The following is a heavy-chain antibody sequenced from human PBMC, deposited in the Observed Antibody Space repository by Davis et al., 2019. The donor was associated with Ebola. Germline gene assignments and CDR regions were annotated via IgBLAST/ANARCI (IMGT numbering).Heavy chain of an antibody. J-gene: IGHJ4*02. D-gene: IGHD3-16*02. CDR1: GFTFSSYA. V-gene: IGHV3-23*01. CDR3: AKALRLGELSFDY. Sequence: GESLKISCAASGFTFSSYAMSWVRQAPGKGLEWVSAISGSGGSTYYADSVKGRFTISRDNSKNTLYLQMNSLRAEDTAVYYCAKALRLGELSFDYWGQGTLVTVSS. CDR2: ISGSGGST.